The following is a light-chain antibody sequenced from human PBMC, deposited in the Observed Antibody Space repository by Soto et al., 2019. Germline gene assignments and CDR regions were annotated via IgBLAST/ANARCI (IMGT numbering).Light chain of an antibody. CDR2: DVS. Sequence: QSALTQPASVSGSPGQSITISCTGTSSDVGGYNYVSWYQQHPGKAPKLMIYDVSNRPSGVSNRFSGSKSGNTASLTISGLQAEDEADYYCSSYTSSSTRAFGGGTNVTVL. CDR3: SSYTSSSTRA. V-gene: IGLV2-14*01. J-gene: IGLJ2*01. CDR1: SSDVGGYNY.